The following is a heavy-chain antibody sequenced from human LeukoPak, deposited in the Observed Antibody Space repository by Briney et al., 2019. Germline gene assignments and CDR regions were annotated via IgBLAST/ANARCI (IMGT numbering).Heavy chain of an antibody. J-gene: IGHJ4*02. Sequence: GASVKVACKASGYTFTSYGISWVRQAPGQGLEWMGRIIPILGIANYAQKFQGRVTITADKSTSTAYMELSSLRSEDTAVYYCAIPRPGYSSGWPHFDYWGQGTLVTVSS. CDR3: AIPRPGYSSGWPHFDY. CDR1: GYTFTSYG. CDR2: IIPILGIA. V-gene: IGHV1-69*04. D-gene: IGHD6-19*01.